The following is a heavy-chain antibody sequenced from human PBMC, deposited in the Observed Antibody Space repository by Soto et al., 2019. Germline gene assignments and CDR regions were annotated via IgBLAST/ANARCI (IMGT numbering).Heavy chain of an antibody. CDR1: GGSFSGYY. CDR3: AITKSTTSCYLRY. CDR2: INHSGGT. J-gene: IGHJ4*02. V-gene: IGHV4-34*01. D-gene: IGHD2-2*01. Sequence: PWETLSLTCAVYGGSFSGYYWSWIRQPPGKGLEWIGEINHSGGTNYNPSLKSRVTISVDTSKNQFSLKLSSVTAADTAVYYCAITKSTTSCYLRYWGPGTLVIVSS.